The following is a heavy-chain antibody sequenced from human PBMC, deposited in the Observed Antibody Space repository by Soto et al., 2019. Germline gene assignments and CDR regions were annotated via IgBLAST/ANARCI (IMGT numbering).Heavy chain of an antibody. D-gene: IGHD3-10*01. V-gene: IGHV1-18*01. Sequence: QVQLVQSGAEVKKPGASVKVSCKASGYTCTSHGISWVRQAPGQGLEWMGWISAYNGNTNYAQKLQGRVTMTTDTSTSQAYMELRSLRSDDTAVYYCARDRGGLGFGELLTVHSYYFDYWGQGTLVTVSS. J-gene: IGHJ4*02. CDR1: GYTCTSHG. CDR3: ARDRGGLGFGELLTVHSYYFDY. CDR2: ISAYNGNT.